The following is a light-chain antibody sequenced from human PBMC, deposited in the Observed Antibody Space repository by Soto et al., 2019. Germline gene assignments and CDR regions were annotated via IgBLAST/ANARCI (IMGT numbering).Light chain of an antibody. V-gene: IGKV1-5*03. CDR3: QQSRV. CDR2: MTS. CDR1: QSISSW. Sequence: DIQMTQSPSTLSASVGDRVTITCRASQSISSWLAWYQQKPGKAPKLLIYMTSSLKSGVPSRFSGGVSWTEFTLTVSSLQADDFATYYCQQSRVFGPGTKVDIK. J-gene: IGKJ3*01.